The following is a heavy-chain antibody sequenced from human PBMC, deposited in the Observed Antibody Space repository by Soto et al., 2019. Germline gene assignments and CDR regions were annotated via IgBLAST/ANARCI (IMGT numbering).Heavy chain of an antibody. Sequence: HLQQSGPGLVKPSQTLSLTCAIYGDNVSTNSAAWNWIRQSPSRGLEWLGRTYYRSRWFSNYAVSVKSRVSIKADTSKNLFSLELNSVTPEDTAVYYCARGPFQEGSGMVWFAPWGQGTTVIVSS. D-gene: IGHD3-10*01. V-gene: IGHV6-1*01. J-gene: IGHJ5*02. CDR1: GDNVSTNSAA. CDR2: TYYRSRWFS. CDR3: ARGPFQEGSGMVWFAP.